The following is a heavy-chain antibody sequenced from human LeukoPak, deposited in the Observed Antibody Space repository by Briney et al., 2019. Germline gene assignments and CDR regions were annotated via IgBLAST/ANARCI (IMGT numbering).Heavy chain of an antibody. CDR2: ISSSGSPI. CDR3: ATPGDGSGSSIYFDY. D-gene: IGHD3-10*01. V-gene: IGHV3-48*02. J-gene: IGHJ4*02. CDR1: GFTFSSYS. Sequence: PGGSLRLSCAASGFTFSSYSMNWVRQAPGKGLEWISFISSSGSPIYYAGSVTGRFTISRDNGKNSLYLQMNSLRDEDTAVYYCATPGDGSGSSIYFDYWGQGTLVTVSS.